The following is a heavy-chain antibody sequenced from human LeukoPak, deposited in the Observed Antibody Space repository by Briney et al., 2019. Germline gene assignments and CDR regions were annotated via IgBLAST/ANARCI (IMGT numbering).Heavy chain of an antibody. J-gene: IGHJ4*02. D-gene: IGHD1-1*01. CDR2: IIPIFGTA. Sequence: ASVKVSCKASGGTFSSYAISWVRQAPGQGLEWMGRIIPIFGTANYAQKFQGRVTITTDESASTAYMELSSLRSEDTAVYYCARTGLGFLDDYWGQGTLVTVSS. V-gene: IGHV1-69*05. CDR3: ARTGLGFLDDY. CDR1: GGTFSSYA.